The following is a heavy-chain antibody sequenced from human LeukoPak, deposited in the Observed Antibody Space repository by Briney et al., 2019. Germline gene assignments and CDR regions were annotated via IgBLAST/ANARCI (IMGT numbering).Heavy chain of an antibody. CDR1: GFIFSHYG. CDR2: IWSDGSNR. Sequence: PGGSLRLSCEASGFIFSHYGMHWVRQAPGKGLEWVAVIWSDGSNRFYAGSVKGRFTISRDNSQNTVFLQMDSLRAEDTAMYYCARDAQRGFDYSNSLKYWGHGTTVTVSS. V-gene: IGHV3-33*01. J-gene: IGHJ4*01. CDR3: ARDAQRGFDYSNSLKY. D-gene: IGHD4-11*01.